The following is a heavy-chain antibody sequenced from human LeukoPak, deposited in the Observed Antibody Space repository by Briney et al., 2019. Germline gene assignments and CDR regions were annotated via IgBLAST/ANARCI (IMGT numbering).Heavy chain of an antibody. CDR2: INHSGST. V-gene: IGHV4-34*01. J-gene: IGHJ6*02. CDR3: ARDIVVVVAATIIHNGMDV. Sequence: SETLSLTCAVYGGSFSGYYWSWIRQPPGKGLEWIGEINHSGSTNYNPSLKSRVTISVDTSKNQFSLKLSSVTAADTAVYYCARDIVVVVAATIIHNGMDVWGQGTTVTVSS. D-gene: IGHD2-15*01. CDR1: GGSFSGYY.